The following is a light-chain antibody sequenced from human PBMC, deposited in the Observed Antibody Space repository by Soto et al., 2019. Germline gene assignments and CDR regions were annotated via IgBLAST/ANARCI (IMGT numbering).Light chain of an antibody. Sequence: EIVLTQSPGTLSLSPGERATLSCRSSQSVSSNYLAWYQQRPGQGPRILIYGASSRATGIPDRFGGSGSGTDFTLTISRLEPEDFAVYYCQQYGTSPLTFGGGTKVEIK. CDR2: GAS. J-gene: IGKJ4*01. V-gene: IGKV3-20*01. CDR1: QSVSSNY. CDR3: QQYGTSPLT.